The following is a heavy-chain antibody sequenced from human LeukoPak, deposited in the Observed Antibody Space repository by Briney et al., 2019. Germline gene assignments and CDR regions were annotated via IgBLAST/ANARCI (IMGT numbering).Heavy chain of an antibody. Sequence: PGGSLRLSCAASGFTFSSYDMHWVRQAPGKGLEWVAFIRYDGSNKYYADSVKGRFTISRDNSKNTLYLQMNSLRAEDTAVYYCARGAYSSGWAYFDHWGQGTLVTVSS. CDR2: IRYDGSNK. D-gene: IGHD6-19*01. CDR1: GFTFSSYD. J-gene: IGHJ4*02. CDR3: ARGAYSSGWAYFDH. V-gene: IGHV3-30*02.